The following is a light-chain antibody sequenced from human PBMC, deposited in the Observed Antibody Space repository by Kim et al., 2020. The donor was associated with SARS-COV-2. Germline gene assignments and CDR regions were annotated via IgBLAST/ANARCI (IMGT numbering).Light chain of an antibody. CDR2: TAS. CDR3: QQLNNYPIT. Sequence: DIQLSQSPSFLSASVGERVTITCRASQGIGTSLAWYQQKVGIAPRLIIYTASTLQGGVPSRFSGGGSETEFTLTISRLQPEDFATYFCQQLNNYPITFGQGTRLEIK. V-gene: IGKV1-9*01. CDR1: QGIGTS. J-gene: IGKJ5*01.